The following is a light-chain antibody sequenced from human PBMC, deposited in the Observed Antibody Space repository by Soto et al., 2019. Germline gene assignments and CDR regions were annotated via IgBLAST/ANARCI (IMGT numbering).Light chain of an antibody. CDR1: QSVSSY. J-gene: IGKJ5*01. CDR2: DAS. CDR3: QQRSNWGIT. V-gene: IGKV3-11*01. Sequence: VLSQSPATLSLSSVARETLSCRASQSVSSYLDWYQQKPGQAPRLLIYDASNRDTGIPARFSGSGSGTDFTLTISSLEPEDFAVYYCQQRSNWGITFGQGTRLEIK.